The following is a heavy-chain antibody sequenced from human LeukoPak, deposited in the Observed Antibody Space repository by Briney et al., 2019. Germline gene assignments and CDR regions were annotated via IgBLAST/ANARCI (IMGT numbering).Heavy chain of an antibody. V-gene: IGHV3-74*01. D-gene: IGHD2/OR15-2a*01. CDR1: GNYW. J-gene: IGHJ4*02. CDR3: VSFYETY. Sequence: PGGSLRLSCAASGNYWMHWVRQAPGKGLVWVSHNNSDGSWTSYADSVKGRLTISKDNAKNTVYLQMNSLRAEDTAVYYCVSFYETYWGRGTLVTVSS. CDR2: NNSDGSWT.